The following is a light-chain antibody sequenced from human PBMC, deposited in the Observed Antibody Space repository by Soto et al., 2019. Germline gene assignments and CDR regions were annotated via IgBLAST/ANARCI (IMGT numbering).Light chain of an antibody. J-gene: IGKJ1*01. V-gene: IGKV3-15*01. CDR2: GAS. CDR1: QSVSNN. Sequence: EIVMTQSPATLSVSPGERATLSCRASQSVSNNLAWYQQKPGQTPSILIYGASTRATVIPARFSGSWSGTEFTITISSLQSEDFAVYYCHQYNNWPRTFGPGTKVQIQ. CDR3: HQYNNWPRT.